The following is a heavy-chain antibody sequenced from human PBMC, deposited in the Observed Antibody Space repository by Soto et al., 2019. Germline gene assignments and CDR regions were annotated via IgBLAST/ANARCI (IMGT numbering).Heavy chain of an antibody. J-gene: IGHJ4*02. CDR1: GFTFSTST. D-gene: IGHD4-17*01. CDR3: AKDFTPDGYWDFDY. Sequence: GGSLRLSCAASGFTFSTSTMNWVRKAPGKGLAWVSAVLQTGSSTFYADSVKGRFTISRDNSQNTLYLQMNNLRAEDTAVYYCAKDFTPDGYWDFDYWRQLPLVTVS. V-gene: IGHV3-23*01. CDR2: VLQTGSST.